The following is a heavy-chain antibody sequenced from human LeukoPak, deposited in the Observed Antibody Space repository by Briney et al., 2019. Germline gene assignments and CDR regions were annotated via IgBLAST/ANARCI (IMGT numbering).Heavy chain of an antibody. CDR1: GSNFTNYW. J-gene: IGHJ4*02. V-gene: IGHV5-51*01. Sequence: GESLKISCKGSGSNFTNYWIAWVRQLPGKGLEWMGIIYPGGSDTRYSPSFQGQVTISADMSISTAYLQWYSLKTSDTAIYYCASAVLGAYYFAYWGLGTLVTVSS. D-gene: IGHD1-26*01. CDR3: ASAVLGAYYFAY. CDR2: IYPGGSDT.